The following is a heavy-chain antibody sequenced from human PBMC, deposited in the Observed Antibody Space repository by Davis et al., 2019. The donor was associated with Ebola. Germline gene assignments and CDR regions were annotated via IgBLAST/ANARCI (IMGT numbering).Heavy chain of an antibody. D-gene: IGHD2-2*01. CDR3: VRPAFGSHYFDY. Sequence: GESLKISCAASGFSFRTYDMHWVRQVTGKTLEWVSAIGTAGDTYYPASVKGRFTISRENARNSLYLKMNSLRTEDTAVYYCVRPAFGSHYFDYWGQGILVTVSS. J-gene: IGHJ4*02. CDR2: IGTAGDT. V-gene: IGHV3-13*01. CDR1: GFSFRTYD.